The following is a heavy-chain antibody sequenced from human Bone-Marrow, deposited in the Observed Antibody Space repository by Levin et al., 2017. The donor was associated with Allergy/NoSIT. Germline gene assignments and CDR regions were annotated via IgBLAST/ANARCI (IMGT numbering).Heavy chain of an antibody. Sequence: LSLTCVASGFTFRNFGIHWVRQAPGKGLEWVAIIWYDGSDKYYADSVKGRFTISRDNSKNTLYLQMDGLRAEDTAVYYCARRLVPAGQSYYGMDVWGPGTTVIVSS. D-gene: IGHD6-6*01. CDR3: ARRLVPAGQSYYGMDV. CDR2: IWYDGSDK. V-gene: IGHV3-33*01. J-gene: IGHJ6*02. CDR1: GFTFRNFG.